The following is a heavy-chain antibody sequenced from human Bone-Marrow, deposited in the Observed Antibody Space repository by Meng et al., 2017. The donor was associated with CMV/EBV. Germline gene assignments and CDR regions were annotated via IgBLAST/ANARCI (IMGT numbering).Heavy chain of an antibody. CDR2: MNPNSGNT. CDR1: GYTFTSYD. Sequence: ASVKVSCKASGYTFTSYDINWVRQATGQGLEWMGWMNPNSGNTGYAQKFQGRVTITRNTSIGTAYMELSSLTSEDTAVYYCARIPGSSWLSFRVEYYYYGMDVWGQGTTVTVSS. CDR3: ARIPGSSWLSFRVEYYYYGMDV. J-gene: IGHJ6*02. V-gene: IGHV1-8*03. D-gene: IGHD6-13*01.